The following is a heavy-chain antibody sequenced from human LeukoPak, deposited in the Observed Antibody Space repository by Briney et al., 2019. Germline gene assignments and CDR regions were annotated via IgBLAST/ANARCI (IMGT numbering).Heavy chain of an antibody. CDR2: ISYDGSNK. Sequence: QPGRSLRLSCAASGFTFSSYAMHWVRQAPGKRLEWVAVISYDGSNKYYADSVKGRFTISRDNSKNTLYLQMNSLRAEDTAVYYCARGSVLLWFGELNFTPESYYGMDVWGQGTTVTVSS. V-gene: IGHV3-30-3*01. J-gene: IGHJ6*02. CDR3: ARGSVLLWFGELNFTPESYYGMDV. D-gene: IGHD3-10*01. CDR1: GFTFSSYA.